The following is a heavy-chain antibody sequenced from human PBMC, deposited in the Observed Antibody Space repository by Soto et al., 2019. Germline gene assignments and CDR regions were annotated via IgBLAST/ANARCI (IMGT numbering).Heavy chain of an antibody. CDR2: IYHSGST. V-gene: IGHV4-30-2*01. CDR1: GGSISSGGSF. D-gene: IGHD6-6*01. CDR3: AGGIAARPLDY. Sequence: QLQLQESGSGLVKPSQTLSLTCAVSGGSISSGGSFWSWIRQPPGKGLEWIGYIYHSGSTYYNPSLKSRVTISVDRSKNQFSLKLSSVTAADTAVYYCAGGIAARPLDYWGQGTLVTVSS. J-gene: IGHJ4*02.